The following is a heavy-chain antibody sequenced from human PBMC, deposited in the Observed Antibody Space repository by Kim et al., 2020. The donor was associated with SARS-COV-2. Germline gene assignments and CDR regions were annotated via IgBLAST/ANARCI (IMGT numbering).Heavy chain of an antibody. Sequence: GGSLRLSCAASGFTFSSYGMHWVRQAPGKGLEWVAVISYDGSNKYYADSVKGRFTISRDNSKNTLYLQMNSLRAEDTAVYYCARDTYYYGSGSPDYWGQGTLVTVSS. CDR2: ISYDGSNK. J-gene: IGHJ4*02. V-gene: IGHV3-33*05. CDR1: GFTFSSYG. D-gene: IGHD3-10*01. CDR3: ARDTYYYGSGSPDY.